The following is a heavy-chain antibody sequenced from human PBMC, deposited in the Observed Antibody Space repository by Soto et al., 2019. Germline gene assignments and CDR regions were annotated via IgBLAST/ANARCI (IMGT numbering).Heavy chain of an antibody. V-gene: IGHV1-69*01. CDR1: GGSFSNYI. CDR2: TIPMFATA. D-gene: IGHD6-19*01. Sequence: QVHLVQSGAEVKKPGSSVKVSCKASGGSFSNYIFAWLRQAPGQGLEWMGGTIPMFATAQYAQKLQGRVTLTADESTSTVYMALTSLTSDDTAVYYCARGLFGQQWLVGFDTWGKGNLVTVSS. CDR3: ARGLFGQQWLVGFDT. J-gene: IGHJ4*02.